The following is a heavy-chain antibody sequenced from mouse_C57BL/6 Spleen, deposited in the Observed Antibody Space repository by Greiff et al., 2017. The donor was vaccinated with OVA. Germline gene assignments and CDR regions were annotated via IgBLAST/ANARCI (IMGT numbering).Heavy chain of an antibody. V-gene: IGHV1-69*01. CDR3: AREDALDYGSRGAWFAY. Sequence: QVQLQQSGAELVMPGASVKLSCKASGYTFTSYWMHWVKQRPGQGLEWIGEIDPSDSYTNYNQKFKGKSTLTVDKSSSTAYMQLSSLTSEDSAVYDCAREDALDYGSRGAWFAYWGQGTLVTVSA. CDR1: GYTFTSYW. D-gene: IGHD1-1*01. J-gene: IGHJ3*01. CDR2: IDPSDSYT.